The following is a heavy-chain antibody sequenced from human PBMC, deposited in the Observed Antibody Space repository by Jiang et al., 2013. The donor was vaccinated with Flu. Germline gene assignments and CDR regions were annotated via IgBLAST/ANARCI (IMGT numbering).Heavy chain of an antibody. J-gene: IGHJ4*02. CDR1: GYSFASSW. Sequence: GAEVKKPGESLRISCKGSGYSFASSWISWVRQMPGKGLEWMGRIDPSDSYTNYSPSFQGHVSISADKSINTAYLQWRSLKASDTAMYYCARLPAMVSSQHDYWGQGTLVTVSS. CDR2: IDPSDSYT. D-gene: IGHD5-18*01. CDR3: ARLPAMVSSQHDY. V-gene: IGHV5-10-1*01.